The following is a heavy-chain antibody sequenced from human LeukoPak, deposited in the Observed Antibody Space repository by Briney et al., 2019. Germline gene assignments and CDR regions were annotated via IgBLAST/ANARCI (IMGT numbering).Heavy chain of an antibody. Sequence: PSETLSLTCTVSGYSISSGYYWGWIRQPPGKGLEWIGGIYHSGSTYYNPSLRSRVAISVDTSKNQFSLKLSSVTAADTAVYYCARGPPPDFDYWGRGTLVTVSS. J-gene: IGHJ4*02. CDR1: GYSISSGYY. V-gene: IGHV4-38-2*02. CDR2: IYHSGST. CDR3: ARGPPPDFDY.